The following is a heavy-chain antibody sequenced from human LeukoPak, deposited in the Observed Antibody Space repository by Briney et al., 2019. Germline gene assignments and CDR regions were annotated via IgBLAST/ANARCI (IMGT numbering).Heavy chain of an antibody. D-gene: IGHD2-15*01. Sequence: AGGSLRLSCAASGFTFSSYSMNWVRQAPGKGLEGVSYISSSSSTIYYADSVKGRFTISRGTAKNSLYLQMNSLRAEDTAVYYCARRSEDIYYYYYYMDVWGKGTTVTVSS. CDR1: GFTFSSYS. V-gene: IGHV3-48*01. CDR2: ISSSSSTI. CDR3: ARRSEDIYYYYYYMDV. J-gene: IGHJ6*03.